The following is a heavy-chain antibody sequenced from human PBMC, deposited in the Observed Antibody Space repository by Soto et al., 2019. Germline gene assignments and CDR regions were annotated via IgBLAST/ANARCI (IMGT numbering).Heavy chain of an antibody. CDR1: GFTFSSYS. Sequence: EVQLVESGGGLVKPGGSLRLSCAASGFTFSSYSMNWVRQAPGKGLEWVSSISSSSSYIYYADSVKGRFTISRDNAKNSLYLQMNSLRAEDTAVYYCARRDGYNWSSYFDYWGQGTLVTVSS. CDR2: ISSSSSYI. D-gene: IGHD5-12*01. J-gene: IGHJ4*02. CDR3: ARRDGYNWSSYFDY. V-gene: IGHV3-21*01.